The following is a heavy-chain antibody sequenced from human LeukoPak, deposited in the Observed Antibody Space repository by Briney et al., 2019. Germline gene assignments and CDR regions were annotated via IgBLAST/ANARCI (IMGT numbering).Heavy chain of an antibody. CDR2: FDPEDGET. CDR3: ATGFGRDGYNPPADY. CDR1: GYTLTELS. D-gene: IGHD5-12*01. Sequence: ASVKVSCKVSGYTLTELSMHWVRQAPGKGLGWMGGFDPEDGETIYAQKFQGRVTMTEDTSTDTAYMELSSLRSEDTAVYYCATGFGRDGYNPPADYWGQGTLVTVSS. J-gene: IGHJ4*02. V-gene: IGHV1-24*01.